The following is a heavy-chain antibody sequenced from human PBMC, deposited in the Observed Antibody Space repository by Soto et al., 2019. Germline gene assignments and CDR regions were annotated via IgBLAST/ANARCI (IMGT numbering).Heavy chain of an antibody. D-gene: IGHD3-3*01. CDR1: GGTFSSYA. CDR3: ARVRGGFGVSRGDYYYYGMDV. V-gene: IGHV1-69*01. J-gene: IGHJ6*02. Sequence: QVQLVQSGAEVKKPGSSVKVSCKASGGTFSSYAISWVRQAPGQGLEWMGGIIPIFGTANYAQKFQGRVTITADEATSTAYMELSSLRSADTAVYYCARVRGGFGVSRGDYYYYGMDVWGQGTTVTVSS. CDR2: IIPIFGTA.